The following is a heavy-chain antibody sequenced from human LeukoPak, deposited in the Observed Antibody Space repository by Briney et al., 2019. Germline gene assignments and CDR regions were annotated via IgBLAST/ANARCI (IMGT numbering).Heavy chain of an antibody. CDR2: ISYDGSNK. D-gene: IGHD3-22*01. Sequence: GRSLRLSCAASGFTFSSYAMHWVRQAPGKGLEWVAVISYDGSNKYYADSVKGRFTISRDNSKNTLYLQVNSLRAEDTAVYYCAREWRDSSGYYLEYGVDVWGQGTTVTVSS. V-gene: IGHV3-30-3*01. CDR3: AREWRDSSGYYLEYGVDV. CDR1: GFTFSSYA. J-gene: IGHJ6*02.